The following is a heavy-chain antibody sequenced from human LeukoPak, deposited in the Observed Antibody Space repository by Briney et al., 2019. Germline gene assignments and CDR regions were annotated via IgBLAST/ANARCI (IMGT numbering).Heavy chain of an antibody. CDR3: AKDRSSSWSLDY. J-gene: IGHJ4*02. D-gene: IGHD6-6*01. CDR1: GFTFSRSG. CDR2: ISYDGRNK. Sequence: PGRSLRLSCAASGFTFSRSGMHWVRQAPGKGLEWVAVISYDGRNKHHADSVTGRFTISRDNSKNTLYLHMNSLRAEDTAVYYCAKDRSSSWSLDYWGQGTLVTVSS. V-gene: IGHV3-30*18.